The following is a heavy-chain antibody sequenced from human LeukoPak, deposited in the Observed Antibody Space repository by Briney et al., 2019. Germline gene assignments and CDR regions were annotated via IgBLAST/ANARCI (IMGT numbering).Heavy chain of an antibody. CDR1: GGSISNNYW. J-gene: IGHJ4*02. CDR3: ARAFPVTGHFDY. V-gene: IGHV4-4*02. CDR2: IYHTGST. Sequence: SGTLSLTCAVSGGSISNNYWWSWVRQPPGKGLEWVGEIYHTGSTKYNPSLKSRVTISVDKSKNQFSLKLSSVTAADTAVYYCARAFPVTGHFDYWGQGTLVTVSS. D-gene: IGHD6-19*01.